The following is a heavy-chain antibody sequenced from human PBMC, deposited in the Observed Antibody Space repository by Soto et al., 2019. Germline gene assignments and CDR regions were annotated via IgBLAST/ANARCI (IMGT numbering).Heavy chain of an antibody. J-gene: IGHJ4*02. D-gene: IGHD2-2*01. CDR1: GYTFSRFG. Sequence: QVQLVESGGDVVQPGRSLRLSCVGSGYTFSRFGMHWVRQAPGKGLEWVAVMSYDGRNENYADSVRGRFTIARDNSKNTLYLQMNSLRAEDTAMYYCTKEMWSAMPFESWGQGTLVTVSS. V-gene: IGHV3-30*18. CDR3: TKEMWSAMPFES. CDR2: MSYDGRNE.